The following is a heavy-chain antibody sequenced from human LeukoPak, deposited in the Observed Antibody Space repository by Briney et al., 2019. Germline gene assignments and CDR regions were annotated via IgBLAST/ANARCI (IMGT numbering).Heavy chain of an antibody. V-gene: IGHV4-59*01. D-gene: IGHD5-12*01. J-gene: IGHJ4*02. CDR1: GGSISSYD. Sequence: SETLSLTCTVSGGSISSYDWSWIRQPPGKGLEWIGYIYYSGSTNYNPSLKSRVTISVDTSKNQFSLKLSSVTAADTAVYYCARLRRDIVATIGAADYWGQGTLVTVSS. CDR3: ARLRRDIVATIGAADY. CDR2: IYYSGST.